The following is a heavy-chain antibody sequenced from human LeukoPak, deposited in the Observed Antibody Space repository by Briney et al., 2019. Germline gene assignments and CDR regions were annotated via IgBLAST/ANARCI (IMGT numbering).Heavy chain of an antibody. CDR2: IYHSGST. Sequence: SETLSLTCAVSGGSISSGGYSWSWIRQPPGKGLEWIGYIYHSGSTNYNPSLKSRVTISVDTSKNQFSLKLSSVTAADTAVYYCARQLGPWGQGTLVTVSS. D-gene: IGHD5-18*01. CDR3: ARQLGP. CDR1: GGSISSGGYS. J-gene: IGHJ4*02. V-gene: IGHV4-30-2*01.